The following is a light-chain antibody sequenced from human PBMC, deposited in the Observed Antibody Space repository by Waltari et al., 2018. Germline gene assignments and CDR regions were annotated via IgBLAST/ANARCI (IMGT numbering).Light chain of an antibody. V-gene: IGKV1-39*01. J-gene: IGKJ1*01. CDR2: AAS. Sequence: DIQMTQSPSSLSASVGDSVTITCRASQTINSYINWYQQKPGRAPNLLIYAASSLQSGVPSRFSGSGSGTEFTLTISSLQPEDFATYYCQQSYLTPRTFGQGTRVEIK. CDR3: QQSYLTPRT. CDR1: QTINSY.